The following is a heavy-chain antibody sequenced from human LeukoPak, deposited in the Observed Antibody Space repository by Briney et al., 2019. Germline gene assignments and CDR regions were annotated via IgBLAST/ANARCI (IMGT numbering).Heavy chain of an antibody. Sequence: GGSLRLSCAASGFTFSSYWMSWVRQAPGKGLGWVSYISSSSSTIYYADSVKGRFTISRDNAKNSLYLQMNSLRAEDTAVYYCARSRSSGGFDYWGQGTLVTVSS. CDR3: ARSRSSGGFDY. D-gene: IGHD6-19*01. V-gene: IGHV3-48*04. J-gene: IGHJ4*02. CDR2: ISSSSSTI. CDR1: GFTFSSYW.